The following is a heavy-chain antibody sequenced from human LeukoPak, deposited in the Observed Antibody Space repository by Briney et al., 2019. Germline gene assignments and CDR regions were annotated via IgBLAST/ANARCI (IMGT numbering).Heavy chain of an antibody. D-gene: IGHD2-15*01. Sequence: PSETLSLTCTVSGYSISSGYYWGWSRQPPGKGLEWIGSIYHSWSTHYHPSLKSRVTISVDTSKNQFSLKLSSVTAADTAVYYCANLPGGAYCSGGSCYSGAYYYYMDVWGKGTTVTVSS. V-gene: IGHV4-38-2*02. J-gene: IGHJ6*03. CDR2: IYHSWST. CDR1: GYSISSGYY. CDR3: ANLPGGAYCSGGSCYSGAYYYYMDV.